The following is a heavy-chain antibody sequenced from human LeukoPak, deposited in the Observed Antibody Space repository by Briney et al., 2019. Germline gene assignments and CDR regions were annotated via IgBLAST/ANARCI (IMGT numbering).Heavy chain of an antibody. CDR3: ALSISPVDGWFDP. CDR2: IYYSGST. V-gene: IGHV4-39*07. Sequence: TSETLSLTCTVSGGSISSSSYYWGWIRQPPGKGLEWIGSIYYSGSTYYNPSLKSRVTISVDTSKNQFSLKLSSVTAADTAVYYCALSISPVDGWFDPWGQGTLVTVSS. D-gene: IGHD2-21*01. J-gene: IGHJ5*02. CDR1: GGSISSSSYY.